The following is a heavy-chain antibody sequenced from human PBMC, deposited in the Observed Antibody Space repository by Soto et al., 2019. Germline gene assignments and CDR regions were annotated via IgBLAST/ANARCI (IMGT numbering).Heavy chain of an antibody. V-gene: IGHV1-18*01. CDR1: GYTFTSYG. CDR3: ARAGGKYCSSTSCYDDAFDI. D-gene: IGHD2-2*01. Sequence: QVQLVQSGAEVKKPGASVKVSCKASGYTFTSYGISWVRQAPGQGLEWMGWISAYNGNTNYAQKLHLRVTITTDTSTSTAYMELRSLRSDDTAVYYCARAGGKYCSSTSCYDDAFDIWGQGTMVTVSS. J-gene: IGHJ3*02. CDR2: ISAYNGNT.